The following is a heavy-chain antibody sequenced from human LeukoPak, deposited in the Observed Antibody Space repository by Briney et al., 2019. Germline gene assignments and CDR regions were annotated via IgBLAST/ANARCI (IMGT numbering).Heavy chain of an antibody. CDR3: ARATDASSGYFWFDP. D-gene: IGHD3-22*01. CDR2: IHYSGST. CDR1: GASISSHY. J-gene: IGHJ5*02. Sequence: SETLSLTCSVSGASISSHYWSWIRQPPGKGLEWIGYIHYSGSTNCNPSLKSRVTISVDTSKNQFSLKLSSVTAADTAMYYCARATDASSGYFWFDPWGQGTLVTVSS. V-gene: IGHV4-59*11.